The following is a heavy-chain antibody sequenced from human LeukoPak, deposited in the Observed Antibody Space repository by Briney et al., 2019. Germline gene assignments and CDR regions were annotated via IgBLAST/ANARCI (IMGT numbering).Heavy chain of an antibody. D-gene: IGHD6-25*01. CDR2: IKQDGGEK. Sequence: TGGSLRLSCAASGFTFSSSWMTWVRQAPGKGLEWVANIKQDGGEKYYVDSVKGRFTISRDNAKNSLYLQMNSLRADDTAVYYCARDLYNSAPRWGKGTLVTVSS. J-gene: IGHJ4*02. CDR3: ARDLYNSAPR. V-gene: IGHV3-7*03. CDR1: GFTFSSSW.